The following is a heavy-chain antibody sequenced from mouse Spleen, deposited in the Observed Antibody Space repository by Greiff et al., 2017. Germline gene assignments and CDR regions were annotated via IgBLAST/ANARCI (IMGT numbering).Heavy chain of an antibody. CDR2: ISDGGSYT. CDR3: AREDYRYDAAAWFAY. CDR1: GFTFSDYY. D-gene: IGHD2-14*01. J-gene: IGHJ3*01. V-gene: IGHV5-4*02. Sequence: EVQLKESGGGLVKPGGSLKLSCAASGFTFSDYYMYWVRQTPEKRLEWVATISDGGSYTYYPDSVKGRFTISRDNAKNNLYLQMSSLKSEDTAMYYCAREDYRYDAAAWFAYWGQGTLVTVSA.